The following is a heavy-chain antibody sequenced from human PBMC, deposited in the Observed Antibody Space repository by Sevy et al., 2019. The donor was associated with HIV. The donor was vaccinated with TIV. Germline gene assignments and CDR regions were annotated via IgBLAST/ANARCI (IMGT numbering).Heavy chain of an antibody. CDR1: GFTFSSFS. J-gene: IGHJ4*02. CDR2: INSRSTYI. V-gene: IGHV3-21*01. D-gene: IGHD2-21*02. Sequence: GGSLRLSCTASGFTFSSFSMSWVRQAPGKGLEWVASINSRSTYIYHADPVKGRFPISRDNAKNSLYLQMNSLRAEETAVYYCARDPSPGITAIQDYWGPGTLVTVSS. CDR3: ARDPSPGITAIQDY.